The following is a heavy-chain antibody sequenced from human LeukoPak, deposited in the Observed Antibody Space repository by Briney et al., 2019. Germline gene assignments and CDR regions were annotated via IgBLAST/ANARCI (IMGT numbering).Heavy chain of an antibody. J-gene: IGHJ4*02. CDR1: GFTFSSYG. D-gene: IGHD6-13*01. CDR2: ISYDGSNK. Sequence: GGSLRLSCAASGFTFSSYGMHWVRQAPGKGLEWVAVISYDGSNKYYADSVKGRFTISRNNSKNTLYLQMNSLRAEDTAVYYCARDPSVSWGFFDYWGQGTLVTVSS. CDR3: ARDPSVSWGFFDY. V-gene: IGHV3-30*03.